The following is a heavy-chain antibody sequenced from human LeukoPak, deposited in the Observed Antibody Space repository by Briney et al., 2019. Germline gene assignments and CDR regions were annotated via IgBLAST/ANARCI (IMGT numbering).Heavy chain of an antibody. CDR3: ARTTRPFTMKGPFDY. CDR1: GDTFSSYA. CDR2: IIPIFGTA. J-gene: IGHJ4*02. Sequence: ASVKVSCKASGDTFSSYAISWVRQAPGQGLEWMGGIIPIFGTANYAQKFQGRVTITADESTSTAYMELSSLRSEDTAVYYCARTTRPFTMKGPFDYWGQGTLVTVSS. D-gene: IGHD3-22*01. V-gene: IGHV1-69*13.